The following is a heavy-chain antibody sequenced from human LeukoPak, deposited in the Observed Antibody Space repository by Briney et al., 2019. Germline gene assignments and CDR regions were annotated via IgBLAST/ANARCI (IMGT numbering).Heavy chain of an antibody. CDR3: ARDPGLRLDL. CDR1: GFTFSSYG. D-gene: IGHD3-3*01. V-gene: IGHV3-30*03. CDR2: ISYDGSNK. Sequence: GRSLRLSCAASGFTFSSYGMHWVRQAPGKGLEWVAVISYDGSNKYYADSVKGRFTISRDISKNTLYLQMNSLRAEDTAVYFCARDPGLRLDLWGQGTLLTVSS. J-gene: IGHJ4*02.